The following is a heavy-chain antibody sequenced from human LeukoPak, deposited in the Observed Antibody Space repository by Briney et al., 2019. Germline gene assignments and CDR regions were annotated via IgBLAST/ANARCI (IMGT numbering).Heavy chain of an antibody. J-gene: IGHJ4*02. CDR1: GYTFTSYY. Sequence: ASVKVSCKASGYTFTSYYMHWVRQAPGQGLEWMGIINPSGGSTSYAQKFQGRVTMTRDMSTSTVYMELSSLRSEDTAVYYCAITAMVPYYFDYWGQGTLVTVSS. CDR3: AITAMVPYYFDY. V-gene: IGHV1-46*01. D-gene: IGHD5-18*01. CDR2: INPSGGST.